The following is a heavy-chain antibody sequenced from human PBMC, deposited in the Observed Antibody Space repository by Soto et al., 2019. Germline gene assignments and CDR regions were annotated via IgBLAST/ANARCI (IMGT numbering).Heavy chain of an antibody. CDR3: ARYVDTASQTDAFDI. D-gene: IGHD5-18*01. Sequence: QVQLQESGPGLVKPSETLSLTCTVSDDSISIYYWSWIRQAPGKGLEWIGYIYFTGSTNSGSTNYNPSLKRRVTMSVDTSKNQLSLKLSSVTAADTAVYYCARYVDTASQTDAFDIWGQGTMVTVSS. CDR1: DDSISIYY. CDR2: IYFTGSTNSGST. V-gene: IGHV4-59*01. J-gene: IGHJ3*02.